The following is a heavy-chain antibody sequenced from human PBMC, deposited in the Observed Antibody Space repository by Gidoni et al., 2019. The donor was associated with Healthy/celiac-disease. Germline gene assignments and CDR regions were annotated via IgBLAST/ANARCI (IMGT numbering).Heavy chain of an antibody. CDR1: GGSLSSGSYY. D-gene: IGHD1-7*01. CDR3: ARERYNWNYGLGDFDY. CDR2: IYTSGST. V-gene: IGHV4-61*02. Sequence: QVQLQESGPGLVTPSQTLSLTFTVSGGSLSSGSYYWSWIRQPAGKGLEWIGRIYTSGSTNYNPSLKSRVTIAVDTSKNQFSLKLSSVTAADTAVYYCARERYNWNYGLGDFDYWGQGTLVTVSS. J-gene: IGHJ4*02.